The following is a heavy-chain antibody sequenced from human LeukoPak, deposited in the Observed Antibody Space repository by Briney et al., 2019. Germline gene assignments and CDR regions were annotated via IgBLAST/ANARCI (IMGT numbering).Heavy chain of an antibody. J-gene: IGHJ4*02. D-gene: IGHD6-13*01. CDR2: IYYSGST. Sequence: PSETLSLTCTVSGGSISSYYWSWIRQPPGKGLEWIGYIYYSGSTNYNPSLKSRATISVDTSKNQFSLKLSSVTAADTAVYYCARDFSSSWYEQYFDYWGQGTLVTVSS. V-gene: IGHV4-59*01. CDR1: GGSISSYY. CDR3: ARDFSSSWYEQYFDY.